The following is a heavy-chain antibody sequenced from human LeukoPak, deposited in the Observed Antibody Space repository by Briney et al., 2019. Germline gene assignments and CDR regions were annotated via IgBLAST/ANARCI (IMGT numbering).Heavy chain of an antibody. Sequence: ASVKVSCKTSGYTFTSFGVTWVRQAPGQGLEWMGWISAYNGDTGSAEKFQDSVTLTTDTSTSTAYLELTTLTSDDTAVYYCARLGVIPAPDHWGQGTLVTVSS. CDR2: ISAYNGDT. J-gene: IGHJ5*02. D-gene: IGHD2-2*01. CDR1: GYTFTSFG. V-gene: IGHV1-18*01. CDR3: ARLGVIPAPDH.